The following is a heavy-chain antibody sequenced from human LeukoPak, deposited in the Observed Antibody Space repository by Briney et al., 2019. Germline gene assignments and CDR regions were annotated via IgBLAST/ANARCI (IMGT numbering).Heavy chain of an antibody. Sequence: ASVKVSCKASGYTFTAYYLHWVRHAPGQGLELMGWIHPNSGGTNYAQNFQGRVSMTTDTSISTVYMELSRLRSDDTAVYYCARDYYGSGTYYKDYWGQGTLVTVSS. J-gene: IGHJ4*02. CDR1: GYTFTAYY. D-gene: IGHD3-10*01. CDR3: ARDYYGSGTYYKDY. CDR2: IHPNSGGT. V-gene: IGHV1-2*02.